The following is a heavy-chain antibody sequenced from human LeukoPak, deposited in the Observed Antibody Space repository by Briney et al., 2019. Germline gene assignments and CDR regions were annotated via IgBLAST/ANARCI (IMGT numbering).Heavy chain of an antibody. CDR2: ISSSGSTI. D-gene: IGHD2-2*02. Sequence: GGSLRLSCAASGFTFSSYEMNWVRQAPGKGLEWVSYISSSGSTIYYADSVKGQFTISRDNAKNSLYLQMNSLRAEDTAVYYCARVLRYCSSTSCYRVLDYWGQGTLATVSS. CDR3: ARVLRYCSSTSCYRVLDY. V-gene: IGHV3-48*03. CDR1: GFTFSSYE. J-gene: IGHJ4*02.